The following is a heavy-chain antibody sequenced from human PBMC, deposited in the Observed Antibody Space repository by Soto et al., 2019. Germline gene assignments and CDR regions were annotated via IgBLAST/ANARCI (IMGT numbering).Heavy chain of an antibody. CDR2: IYPGDSDT. CDR1: GYSFTSYW. CDR3: ARLRGRYYYYYGMDV. V-gene: IGHV5-51*01. J-gene: IGHJ6*02. Sequence: GESLKISCNGSGYSFTSYWIGWVRQMPGKGLEWMGIIYPGDSDTRYSPSFQGQVTISADKSISTAYLQWSSLKASDTAMYYCARLRGRYYYYYGMDVWGQGTTVTVSS.